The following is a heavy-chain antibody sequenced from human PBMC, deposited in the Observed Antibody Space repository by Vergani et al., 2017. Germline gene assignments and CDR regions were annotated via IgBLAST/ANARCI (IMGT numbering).Heavy chain of an antibody. CDR2: IIPIFGTA. D-gene: IGHD6-6*01. Sequence: QVQLVQSGAEVKKPGSSVKVSCKASGGTFSSYAISWVRQAPGQGLEWMGGIIPIFGTANYAQKFQGRVTITADESTSTAYMELSSLRSEDTAVYYCARAGYSSSSLSIKWYFDLWGRGTLVTVSS. CDR3: ARAGYSSSSLSIKWYFDL. J-gene: IGHJ2*01. V-gene: IGHV1-69*12. CDR1: GGTFSSYA.